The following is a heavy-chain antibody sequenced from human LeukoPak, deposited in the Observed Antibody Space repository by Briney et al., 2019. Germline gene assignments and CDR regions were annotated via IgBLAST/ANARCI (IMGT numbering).Heavy chain of an antibody. CDR1: GGSVSSGSYY. CDR3: ARDDSSVFFSF. V-gene: IGHV4-61*01. D-gene: IGHD3-22*01. J-gene: IGHJ4*02. Sequence: SETLSLTCTVSGGSVSSGSYYWSWIRQPPGKGLEWIGFIYFSGSTNYNPSLKSRVTISVDKSKNQFSLKLSSVTAADTAVYYCARDDSSVFFSFWGQGTLVTVSS. CDR2: IYFSGST.